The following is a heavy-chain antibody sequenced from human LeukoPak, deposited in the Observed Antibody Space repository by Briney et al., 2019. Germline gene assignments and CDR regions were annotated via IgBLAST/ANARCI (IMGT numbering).Heavy chain of an antibody. D-gene: IGHD5-18*01. J-gene: IGHJ4*02. CDR2: IWYDGSNK. CDR1: GFTFSNYG. V-gene: IGHV3-33*06. Sequence: PGRSLRLSCAASGFTFSNYGMHWVRQAPGKGLEWVAVIWYDGSNKYYADSVKGRFTISRDNSKNTLYLQMKSLRAEDTAVYYCAKDRDTAMEIVYWGQGTLVTVSS. CDR3: AKDRDTAMEIVY.